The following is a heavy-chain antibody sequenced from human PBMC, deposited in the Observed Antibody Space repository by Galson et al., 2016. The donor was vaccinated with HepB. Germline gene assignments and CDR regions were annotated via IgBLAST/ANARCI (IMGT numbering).Heavy chain of an antibody. CDR3: ARDPGRDDGMDV. D-gene: IGHD3-10*01. Sequence: SLRLSCAASGFTFKKYGMHWVRQAPGKGLEWVAVVWFDESNKYYADSVKGRFTISRDNSKNPVYLYMNSLRAEDTAVFYCARDPGRDDGMDVWGQGTTVTVSS. V-gene: IGHV3-33*01. CDR1: GFTFKKYG. CDR2: VWFDESNK. J-gene: IGHJ6*02.